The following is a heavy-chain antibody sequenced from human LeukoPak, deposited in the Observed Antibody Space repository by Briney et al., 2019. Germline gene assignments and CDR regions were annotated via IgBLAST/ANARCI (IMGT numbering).Heavy chain of an antibody. CDR3: AAVYSQELRFPPNWFDP. CDR1: GFTFTSSA. V-gene: IGHV1-58*01. D-gene: IGHD3-3*01. J-gene: IGHJ5*02. CDR2: IVVGSGNT. Sequence: ASVKVSCKASGFTFTSSAVQWVRQARGQRLEWIGWIVVGSGNTNYAQKFQERVTITRDMSTSTAYMELSSLRSEDTAVYYCAAVYSQELRFPPNWFDPWGQGTLVTVSS.